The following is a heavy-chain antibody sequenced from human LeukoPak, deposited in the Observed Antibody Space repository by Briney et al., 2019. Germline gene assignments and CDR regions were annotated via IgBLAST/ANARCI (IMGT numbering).Heavy chain of an antibody. CDR2: ISGSGGST. J-gene: IGHJ5*02. D-gene: IGHD6-13*01. V-gene: IGHV3-23*01. CDR1: GFTFSSYA. CDR3: AKRGDSSSWSAPWFDP. Sequence: PGGSLRLSCAASGFTFSSYAMSWVRQAPGKGLEWVSAISGSGGSTYYADSVKGRFTISRDNSKNTLYLQMNSLRAEDTAVYYCAKRGDSSSWSAPWFDPWGQGTLVTVSS.